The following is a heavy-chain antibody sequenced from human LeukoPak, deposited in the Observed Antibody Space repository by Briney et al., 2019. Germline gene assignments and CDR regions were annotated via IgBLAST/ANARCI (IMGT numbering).Heavy chain of an antibody. V-gene: IGHV1-24*01. J-gene: IGHJ4*02. CDR2: FDPEDGET. CDR3: ATDYYDSSGYYYFDY. D-gene: IGHD3-22*01. Sequence: GASVKVSCKVSGYTLTELSMHWVRQAPGKGLEWMGGFDPEDGETIYARKFQGRVTMTEDTSTDTAYMELSSLRSEDTAVYYCATDYYDSSGYYYFDYWGQGTLVTVSS. CDR1: GYTLTELS.